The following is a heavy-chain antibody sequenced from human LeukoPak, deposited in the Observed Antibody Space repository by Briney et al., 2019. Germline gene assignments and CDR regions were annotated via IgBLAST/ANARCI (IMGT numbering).Heavy chain of an antibody. D-gene: IGHD6-6*01. CDR3: ARSSSSSRYYYYYYMDV. J-gene: IGHJ6*03. V-gene: IGHV4-61*02. Sequence: SETLSLTCTVSGGSISSGSYYWSWIRQPAGKGLEWIGRIYTSGSTNYNPSLKSRVTISVDTSKNQFSLKLSSVTAADTAVYYYARSSSSSRYYYYYYMDVWGKGTTVTVSS. CDR1: GGSISSGSYY. CDR2: IYTSGST.